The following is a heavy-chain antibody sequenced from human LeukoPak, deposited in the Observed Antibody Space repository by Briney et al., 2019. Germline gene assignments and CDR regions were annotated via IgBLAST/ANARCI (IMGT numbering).Heavy chain of an antibody. CDR2: ISGSGGST. Sequence: GGSMRLSCAASGFTFSSYAMSWVRQAPGKGLEWVSAISGSGGSTYYADSVKGRFTIPRDNSKNTLYLQMNSLRAEDTAVYYCAKDREWLAYYFDYWGQGTLVTVSS. V-gene: IGHV3-23*01. D-gene: IGHD6-19*01. J-gene: IGHJ4*02. CDR3: AKDREWLAYYFDY. CDR1: GFTFSSYA.